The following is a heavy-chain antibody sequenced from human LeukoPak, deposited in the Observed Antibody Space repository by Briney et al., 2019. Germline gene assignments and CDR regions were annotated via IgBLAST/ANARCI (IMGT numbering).Heavy chain of an antibody. J-gene: IGHJ4*02. Sequence: ASVTVSCKASGYTFTGYYMHWVRQAPGQGLEWMGRINPNSGGTNYAQKFQGRVTMTRDTSISTAYMELSRLRSNDTAVYYCARYGSGSYLFNYWGQGTLVTVSS. CDR3: ARYGSGSYLFNY. CDR1: GYTFTGYY. V-gene: IGHV1-2*06. CDR2: INPNSGGT. D-gene: IGHD3-10*01.